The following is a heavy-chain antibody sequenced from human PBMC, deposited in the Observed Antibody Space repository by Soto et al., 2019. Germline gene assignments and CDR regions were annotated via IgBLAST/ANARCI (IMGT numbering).Heavy chain of an antibody. CDR1: GFTFSSFA. CDR2: VSFAGNRQ. J-gene: IGHJ4*02. V-gene: IGHV3-30*04. CDR3: TLRDREVPALIGDYFDY. D-gene: IGHD2-21*02. Sequence: QVQLVESGGGVVQPGKSLTLSCAASGFTFSSFAMHWFRQPPGKGLEWVAVVSFAGNRQYFSDSVKGRFTISRENANNSVPLHRYIPGEDDSALYYCTLRDREVPALIGDYFDYWGQGTLVTVSS.